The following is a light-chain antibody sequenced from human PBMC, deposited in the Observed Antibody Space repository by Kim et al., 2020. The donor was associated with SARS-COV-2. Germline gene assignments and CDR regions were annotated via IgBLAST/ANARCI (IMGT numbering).Light chain of an antibody. CDR3: QHHSSGRLEFT. Sequence: IVLTHSQATLSLYPGDRATISCRASQSLTSYLAWYQQKRGRAPRLLIYDASDRATGIPARYSGSGSGSDFTLTISSLEPEDFAVYDYQHHSSGRLEFTFGPGTKVDIK. CDR2: DAS. J-gene: IGKJ3*01. V-gene: IGKV3-11*01. CDR1: QSLTSY.